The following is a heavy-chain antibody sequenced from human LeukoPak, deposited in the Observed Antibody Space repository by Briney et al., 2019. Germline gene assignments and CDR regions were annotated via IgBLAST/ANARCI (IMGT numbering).Heavy chain of an antibody. CDR2: IYHSGST. Sequence: SGTLSLTCAVSGGSISSSNWWSWVRQPPGKGLEWIGEIYHSGSTNYNPSLKSRVTISVDKSKNQFSLKLSSVTAADTAVYYCARDNVAGTSYYYYYGMDVWGQGTTVTVSS. CDR3: ARDNVAGTSYYYYYGMDV. D-gene: IGHD6-19*01. J-gene: IGHJ6*02. V-gene: IGHV4-4*02. CDR1: GGSISSSNW.